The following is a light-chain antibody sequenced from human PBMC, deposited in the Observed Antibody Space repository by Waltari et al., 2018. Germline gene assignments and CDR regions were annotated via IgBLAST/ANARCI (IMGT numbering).Light chain of an antibody. V-gene: IGLV2-23*02. Sequence: SALTQPASVSGSPGQSITISCTATSSDVGSYNLVSWYQQHPGKAPKLVIYEVTKRPSGVSPRFSGSKSGNTASLTISVLQAEDEADYCCCSYAGSSTWVFGGGTKLTVL. CDR3: CSYAGSSTWV. CDR1: SSDVGSYNL. CDR2: EVT. J-gene: IGLJ3*02.